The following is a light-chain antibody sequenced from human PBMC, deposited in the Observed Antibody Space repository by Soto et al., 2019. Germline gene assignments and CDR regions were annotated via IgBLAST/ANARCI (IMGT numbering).Light chain of an antibody. CDR2: EIN. CDR3: SSYAGSNIYV. V-gene: IGLV2-8*01. J-gene: IGLJ1*01. Sequence: QSALTQPPSASGSPGQSVTISCTGTSSDVGAFNYVSWYQQHPGKPPKLMIFEINKRPSGVPDRFSGSKSGNTASLTVSGLQTEDEADYYCSSYAGSNIYVFGGGTKLTVL. CDR1: SSDVGAFNY.